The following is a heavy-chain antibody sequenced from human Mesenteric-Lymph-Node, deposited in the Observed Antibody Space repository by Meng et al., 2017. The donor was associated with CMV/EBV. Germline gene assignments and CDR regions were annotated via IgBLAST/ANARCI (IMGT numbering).Heavy chain of an antibody. J-gene: IGHJ6*02. CDR3: ARGDLFYYDSSGYPIAPYYYYGMDV. V-gene: IGHV3-48*03. CDR2: IGSTGTTI. Sequence: GESLKISCAASGFSFSGYEMNWVRQAPGKGLEWVSYIGSTGTTIYYADSVKGRFIISRDNAKNSLYLQMNSLRAEDTAVYYCARGDLFYYDSSGYPIAPYYYYGMDVWGQGTTVTVSS. D-gene: IGHD3-22*01. CDR1: GFSFSGYE.